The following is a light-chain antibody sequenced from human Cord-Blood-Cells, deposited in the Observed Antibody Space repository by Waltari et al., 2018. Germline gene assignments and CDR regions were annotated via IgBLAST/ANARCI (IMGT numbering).Light chain of an antibody. V-gene: IGLV1-51*02. Sequence: QSVLTQPPSVSAAPGQTVTISCSGSSSHIGNNYVTWYQQLPGTAPKPLIYENNKRPPGIPDRFSGSKSVTSATLGITGLQTGDEADYYCGTWDSSLSAGVFGGGTKLTVL. CDR1: SSHIGNNY. CDR2: ENN. J-gene: IGLJ2*01. CDR3: GTWDSSLSAGV.